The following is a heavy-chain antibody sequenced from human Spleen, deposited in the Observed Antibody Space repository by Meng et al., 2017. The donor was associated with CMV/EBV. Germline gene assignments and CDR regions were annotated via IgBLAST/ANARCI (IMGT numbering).Heavy chain of an antibody. CDR1: FNFRSYG. D-gene: IGHD6-19*01. Sequence: FNFRSYGMHWVRQAPGKGLEWVAFIRYDGVNKYYTDSVKGRVTISRDNSKNTLYLQMNSLRPEDTAVYYCARDFHVLAVTGTRWFDPWGHGTLVTVSS. V-gene: IGHV3-30*02. CDR3: ARDFHVLAVTGTRWFDP. CDR2: IRYDGVNK. J-gene: IGHJ5*02.